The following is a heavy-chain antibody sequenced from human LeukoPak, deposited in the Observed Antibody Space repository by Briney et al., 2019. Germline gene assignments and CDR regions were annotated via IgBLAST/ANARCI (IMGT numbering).Heavy chain of an antibody. CDR2: ISSSGSTI. CDR1: GFTFSDYY. Sequence: GGSLRLSCAASGFTFSDYYMSWIRQAPGKGLEWISYISSSGSTIYYADSVKGRFTISRDNAKNSLYLQMNSLRAEDTAVYYCARANSGYSSSWFDYWGQGTLVTVSS. V-gene: IGHV3-11*04. CDR3: ARANSGYSSSWFDY. D-gene: IGHD6-13*01. J-gene: IGHJ4*02.